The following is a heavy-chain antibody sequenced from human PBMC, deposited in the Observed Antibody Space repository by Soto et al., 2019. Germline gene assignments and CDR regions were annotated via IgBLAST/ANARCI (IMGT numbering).Heavy chain of an antibody. CDR3: ARDLNEYSSSGGFDP. V-gene: IGHV4-59*01. J-gene: IGHJ5*02. CDR2: IYYSGST. CDR1: GGSISSYY. Sequence: SETLSLTCTVSGGSISSYYWSWIRQPPGKGLEWIGYIYYSGSTNYNPSLKSRVTISVDTSKNQFSLKLSSVTAADTAVYYCARDLNEYSSSGGFDPWCQGTLVTVSS. D-gene: IGHD6-6*01.